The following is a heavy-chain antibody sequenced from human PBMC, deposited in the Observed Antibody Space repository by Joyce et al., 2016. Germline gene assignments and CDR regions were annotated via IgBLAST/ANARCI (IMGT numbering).Heavy chain of an antibody. D-gene: IGHD2-15*01. J-gene: IGHJ4*02. CDR3: VREGGGIYFDY. CDR1: GFTFSSYW. Sequence: EVQLVESGGGLVQPGGYLRLSCAASGFTFSSYWMHWVRQAPGKGLVWVSRINTDGSAINYADSVKGRFTISRDNAKDTVYLQMNSLGDEDTAVYYCVREGGGIYFDYWGQGTLVTVSS. CDR2: INTDGSAI. V-gene: IGHV3-74*01.